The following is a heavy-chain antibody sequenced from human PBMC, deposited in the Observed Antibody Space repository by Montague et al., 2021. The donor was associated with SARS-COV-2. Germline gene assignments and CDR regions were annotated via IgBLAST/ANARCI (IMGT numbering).Heavy chain of an antibody. Sequence: SLRLSCPASGFTFSSYEMNWVRQAPGKGLEWVSYISSSGSTIYYADSVKGRFTVSRDNAKNSLYLQMNSLRAEDTAVYYCARAVAWIQLWLHYYYYGMDVWGQGTTVTVSS. CDR1: GFTFSSYE. D-gene: IGHD5-18*01. V-gene: IGHV3-48*03. CDR3: ARAVAWIQLWLHYYYYGMDV. J-gene: IGHJ6*02. CDR2: ISSSGSTI.